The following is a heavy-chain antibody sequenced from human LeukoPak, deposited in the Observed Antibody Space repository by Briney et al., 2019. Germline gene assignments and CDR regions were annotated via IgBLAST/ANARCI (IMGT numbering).Heavy chain of an antibody. Sequence: ASVKVSCKASGYTFTNYYMHWVRQAPGQGLEWMGIINPSGGSTSYAQKLQGRVTMTRDTSTSTVYMELSSLRSEDTAVCYCARFSYGGGGYFDYWGQGTLVTVSS. V-gene: IGHV1-46*04. CDR3: ARFSYGGGGYFDY. CDR1: GYTFTNYY. D-gene: IGHD5-18*01. CDR2: INPSGGST. J-gene: IGHJ4*02.